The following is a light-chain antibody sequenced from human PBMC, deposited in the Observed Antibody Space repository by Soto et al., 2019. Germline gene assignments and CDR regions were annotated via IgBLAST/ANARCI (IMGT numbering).Light chain of an antibody. CDR3: QKYGSSPYT. J-gene: IGKJ2*01. V-gene: IGKV3-20*01. CDR1: QRVSRSY. CDR2: DTS. Sequence: IVLTQSPGTLSLSPGERATLSCRASQRVSRSYLAWYQQNPRQPPSLLIYDTSIRATCIPDRFSGSGSGTHCTLTLSRLEPEDMAGYYLQKYGSSPYTFGQGTKMEIK.